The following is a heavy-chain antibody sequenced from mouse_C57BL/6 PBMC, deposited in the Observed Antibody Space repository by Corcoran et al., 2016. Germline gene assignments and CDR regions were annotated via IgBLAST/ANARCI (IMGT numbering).Heavy chain of an antibody. Sequence: QVQLQQSGPELVKPGASVKLSCKASGYTFTSYDINWVKQRPGQGLEWIGWIYPRDGSTKYNEQFKGKATLTVDTSSSTAYMELHSLTSEDSAVYFCARLGDYDWFAYWGQGTLVTVSA. J-gene: IGHJ3*01. D-gene: IGHD2-4*01. CDR3: ARLGDYDWFAY. CDR2: IYPRDGST. V-gene: IGHV1-85*01. CDR1: GYTFTSYD.